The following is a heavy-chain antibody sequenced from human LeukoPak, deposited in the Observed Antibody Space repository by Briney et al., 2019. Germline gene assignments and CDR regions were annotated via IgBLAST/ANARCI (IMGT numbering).Heavy chain of an antibody. V-gene: IGHV1-69*13. J-gene: IGHJ4*02. Sequence: ASVTVSCTASGGTFSSYAISWVRQAPGQGLERMGGIIPIFGTANYAQKFQGRVTITADESTSTAYMELSSLRSEDTAVYYCARDDYGDYRDLYYFDYWGQGTLVTVSS. CDR1: GGTFSSYA. CDR2: IIPIFGTA. D-gene: IGHD4-17*01. CDR3: ARDDYGDYRDLYYFDY.